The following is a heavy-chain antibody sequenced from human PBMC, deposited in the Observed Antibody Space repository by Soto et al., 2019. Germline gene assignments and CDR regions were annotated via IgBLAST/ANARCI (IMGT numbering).Heavy chain of an antibody. CDR3: ARADYGGNSVDY. CDR1: GGTFSSYT. Sequence: QVQLVQSGAEVKKPGSSVKVSCKASGGTFSSYTISWVRQAPGQGLEWMGRIIPILGIANHAQKFQGRVTITADKSTSTAYMELSSLRSEDTAVYYCARADYGGNSVDYWGQGTLVTVSS. D-gene: IGHD4-17*01. J-gene: IGHJ4*02. V-gene: IGHV1-69*02. CDR2: IIPILGIA.